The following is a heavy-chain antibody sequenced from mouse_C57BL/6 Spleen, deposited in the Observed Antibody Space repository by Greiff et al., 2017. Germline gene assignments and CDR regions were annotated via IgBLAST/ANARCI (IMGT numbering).Heavy chain of an antibody. Sequence: DVKLVESGGGLVKPGGSLKLSCAASGFTFSDYGMHWVRQAPEKGLEWVAYISSGSSTIYYADTVKGRFTISRDNAKNTLFLQMTSLRSEDTAMYYGARRHYGSSYYAMDDWGQGTSVTVSS. CDR3: ARRHYGSSYYAMDD. CDR1: GFTFSDYG. V-gene: IGHV5-17*01. D-gene: IGHD1-1*01. CDR2: ISSGSSTI. J-gene: IGHJ4*01.